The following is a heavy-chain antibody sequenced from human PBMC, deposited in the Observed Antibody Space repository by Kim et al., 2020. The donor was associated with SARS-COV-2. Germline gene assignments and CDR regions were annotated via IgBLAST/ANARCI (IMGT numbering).Heavy chain of an antibody. V-gene: IGHV4-39*01. J-gene: IGHJ6*02. CDR1: GGSISSSGFY. CDR3: AKILGEGKGWPYYYYAMDV. Sequence: SETLSLTCALSGGSISSSGFYWVWIRQSPGKGLEYIATINSGGSSYHNPSLKSRVTIPVDTSKSQFSLRLNSVTAADTAVYYWAKILGEGKGWPYYYYAMDVGGQGTTVTLPS. D-gene: IGHD3-10*01. CDR2: INSGGSS.